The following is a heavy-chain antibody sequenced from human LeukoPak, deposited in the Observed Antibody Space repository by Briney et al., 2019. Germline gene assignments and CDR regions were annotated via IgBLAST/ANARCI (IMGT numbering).Heavy chain of an antibody. J-gene: IGHJ4*02. D-gene: IGHD3-22*01. Sequence: GGSLRLSCAASGFTFSSYSVNWVRQAPGKGLEWVSSISSSSSYIYYADSVKGRFTISRDNAKNSLYLQMNSLRAEDTAVYYCARGTWDYYDSSGYTHWGQGTLVTVSS. CDR2: ISSSSSYI. V-gene: IGHV3-21*01. CDR1: GFTFSSYS. CDR3: ARGTWDYYDSSGYTH.